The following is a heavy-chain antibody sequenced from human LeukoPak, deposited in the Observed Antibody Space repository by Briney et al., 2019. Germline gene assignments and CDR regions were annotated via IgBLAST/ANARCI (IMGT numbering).Heavy chain of an antibody. CDR1: GYTFTSYD. CDR3: ARGLDGSIKYDFWSGYYLRDAFDI. V-gene: IGHV1-8*03. D-gene: IGHD3-3*01. Sequence: GASVKVSCKASGYTFTSYDINWVRQATGQGLEWMGWMNPNSGNTGYAQKFQGRVTITRNTSISTAYMELSSLRSEDTAVYYCARGLDGSIKYDFWSGYYLRDAFDIWGQGTMVTVSS. J-gene: IGHJ3*02. CDR2: MNPNSGNT.